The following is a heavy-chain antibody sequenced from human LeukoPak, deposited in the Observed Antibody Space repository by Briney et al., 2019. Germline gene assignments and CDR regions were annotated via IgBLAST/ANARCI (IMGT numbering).Heavy chain of an antibody. CDR2: IYYSGST. CDR1: GGSISSYY. D-gene: IGHD3-16*01. J-gene: IGHJ2*01. Sequence: PSETLSLTCTVSGGSISSYYWSWIRQPPGKGLEWIGYIYYSGSTNYNPSLKSRVTISVDTSKNQFSLKLSSVTAADTAVYYCARDPYRGEHYWYFDLWGRGTLVTVSS. V-gene: IGHV4-59*01. CDR3: ARDPYRGEHYWYFDL.